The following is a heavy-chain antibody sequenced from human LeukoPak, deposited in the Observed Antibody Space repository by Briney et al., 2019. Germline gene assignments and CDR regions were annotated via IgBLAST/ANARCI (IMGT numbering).Heavy chain of an antibody. CDR2: ISSDSNHI. J-gene: IGHJ6*02. D-gene: IGHD2-15*01. CDR3: ARETDCSGGSCYFYYYYYGMDV. Sequence: GGSLRLSCAASGFSFNDYSMNWVRQAPGKGLEWVSSISSDSNHIYYVNSVRGRFTISRDNAKNSLYLQMSNLRAEDTAVYYCARETDCSGGSCYFYYYYYGMDVWGQGTTVTVSS. V-gene: IGHV3-21*01. CDR1: GFSFNDYS.